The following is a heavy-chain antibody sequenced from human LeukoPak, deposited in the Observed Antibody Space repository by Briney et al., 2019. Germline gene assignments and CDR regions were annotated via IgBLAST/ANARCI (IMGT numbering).Heavy chain of an antibody. V-gene: IGHV3-33*01. CDR2: IWYDGSNK. CDR3: ASLKELFDYFDY. D-gene: IGHD3-10*01. J-gene: IGHJ4*02. CDR1: GFTFSSYG. Sequence: PGGSLRLSCAASGFTFSSYGMHWVRQAPGKGLEWVAVIWYDGSNKYYADSVKGRFTISRDNSKNTLYLQMNSLRAEDTAVYYCASLKELFDYFDYWGQGILVTVYS.